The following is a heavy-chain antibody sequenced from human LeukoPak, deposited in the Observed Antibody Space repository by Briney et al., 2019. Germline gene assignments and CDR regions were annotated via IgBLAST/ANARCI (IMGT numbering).Heavy chain of an antibody. V-gene: IGHV1-3*01. CDR1: GYTFTSYA. CDR2: INAGNGNT. Sequence: ASVKVSCTASGYTFTSYAMHWVRQAPGQRLEWMGWINAGNGNTKYSQKFQGRVTITRDTSASTAYMELRSLRSDDTAVYYCARAYNWNYGGTHYYYYMDVWGKGTTVTVSS. J-gene: IGHJ6*03. CDR3: ARAYNWNYGGTHYYYYMDV. D-gene: IGHD1-7*01.